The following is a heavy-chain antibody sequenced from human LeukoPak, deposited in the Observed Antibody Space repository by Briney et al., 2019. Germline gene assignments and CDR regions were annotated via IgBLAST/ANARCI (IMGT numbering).Heavy chain of an antibody. V-gene: IGHV1-69*01. Sequence: ASVKVSCKASGGTFSSYAISWVRQAPGQGLEWMGGIIPIFGTANYAQKFQGRATITADESTSTAYMELSSLRSEDTAVYYCARGTTGYYYYGMDVWGQGTTVTVSS. CDR2: IIPIFGTA. CDR3: ARGTTGYYYYGMDV. D-gene: IGHD1-1*01. CDR1: GGTFSSYA. J-gene: IGHJ6*02.